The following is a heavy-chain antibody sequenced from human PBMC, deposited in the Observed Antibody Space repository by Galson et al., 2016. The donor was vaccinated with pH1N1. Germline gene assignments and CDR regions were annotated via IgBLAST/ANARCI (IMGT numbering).Heavy chain of an antibody. CDR2: IKENGSEK. V-gene: IGHV3-7*01. CDR1: GFTFSHYW. J-gene: IGHJ4*02. Sequence: LRLSCAASGFTFSHYWMSWVRQAPGKGLEWVAHIKENGSEKYYLDSVKGRFTISRDNAKHSVSLQLDSLRAEDTAVYYCAGHLFSASESPFEYWGQGALVTVSS. D-gene: IGHD1-14*01. CDR3: AGHLFSASESPFEY.